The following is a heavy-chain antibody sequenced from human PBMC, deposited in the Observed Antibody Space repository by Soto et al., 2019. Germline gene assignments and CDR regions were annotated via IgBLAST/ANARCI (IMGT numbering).Heavy chain of an antibody. Sequence: ASVKVSCKASGYTFTSYGISWVRQDPGQGLEWMGWISAYNGNTNYAQKLQGRVTMTTDTSTSTAYMELRSLRSDDTAVYYCARGGVGYCSGGSCYCDYWGQGTLVTVSS. V-gene: IGHV1-18*01. CDR1: GYTFTSYG. CDR2: ISAYNGNT. J-gene: IGHJ4*02. CDR3: ARGGVGYCSGGSCYCDY. D-gene: IGHD2-15*01.